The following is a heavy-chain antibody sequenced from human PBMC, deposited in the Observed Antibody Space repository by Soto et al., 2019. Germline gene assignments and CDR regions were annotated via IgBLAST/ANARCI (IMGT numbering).Heavy chain of an antibody. J-gene: IGHJ4*02. V-gene: IGHV3-23*01. CDR1: GFTFSSYA. CDR3: AKGPALYSSSWLNY. Sequence: GGSLRLSCAASGFTFSSYAMSWVRQALGKGLEWVSAISGSGGSTYYADSVKGRFTISRDNSKNTLYLQMNSLRAEDTAVYYCAKGPALYSSSWLNYWGQGTQVTVS. D-gene: IGHD6-13*01. CDR2: ISGSGGST.